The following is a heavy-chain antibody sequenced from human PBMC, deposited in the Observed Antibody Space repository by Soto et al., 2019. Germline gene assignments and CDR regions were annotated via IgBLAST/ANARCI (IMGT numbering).Heavy chain of an antibody. J-gene: IGHJ5*02. V-gene: IGHV4-34*01. Sequence: SETLSLTCAVYGGSFSGYYWSWIRQPPGKGLEWIGEINHSGSTNYNPSLKSRVTISVDTSKNQFSLKLSSVTAADTAVYYCARGGDFWSGYRVLGWFDPWGQGTLVTVSS. CDR3: ARGGDFWSGYRVLGWFDP. CDR2: INHSGST. D-gene: IGHD3-3*01. CDR1: GGSFSGYY.